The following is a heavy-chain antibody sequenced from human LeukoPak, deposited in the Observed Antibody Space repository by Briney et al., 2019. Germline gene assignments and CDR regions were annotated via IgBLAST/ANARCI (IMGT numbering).Heavy chain of an antibody. Sequence: PSETLSLTCTVSGGSISSSSYYWGWIRQPPGKGLEWIGSIYYSGSTYYNPSLKSRVTISVDTSKNQFSLKLSSVTATDTAVYYCARHPERIVVVNHFDYWGQGTLVTVSS. D-gene: IGHD3-22*01. CDR1: GGSISSSSYY. V-gene: IGHV4-39*01. CDR2: IYYSGST. J-gene: IGHJ4*02. CDR3: ARHPERIVVVNHFDY.